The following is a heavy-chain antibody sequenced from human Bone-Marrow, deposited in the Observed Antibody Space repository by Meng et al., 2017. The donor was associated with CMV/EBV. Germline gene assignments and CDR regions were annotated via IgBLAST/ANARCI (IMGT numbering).Heavy chain of an antibody. CDR2: IRYDGSNK. D-gene: IGHD1-26*01. CDR3: AKDRQWELLGYYYYYYGMDV. J-gene: IGHJ6*02. V-gene: IGHV3-30*02. CDR1: GFTFSSYG. Sequence: GESLKISCAASGFTFSSYGMHWVRQAPGKGLEWVAFIRYDGSNKYYADSVKGRFTISRDNSKNTLYLQMNSLRAEDTTVYYCAKDRQWELLGYYYYYYGMDVWGQGTTVTVSS.